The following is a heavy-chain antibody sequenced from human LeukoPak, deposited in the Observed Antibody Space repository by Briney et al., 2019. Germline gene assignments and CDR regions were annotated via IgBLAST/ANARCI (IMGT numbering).Heavy chain of an antibody. J-gene: IGHJ4*02. CDR3: ARLSEAVGGDY. CDR1: GGSISSYY. Sequence: PSETLSLTCTVSGGSISSYYWSWIRQPPGKGLEWIGYIYYSGSTNYNPSLKSRVTISVDTSKNQFSLKLSSVTAADTAVYYCARLSEAVGGDYWGQGTLVTVSS. V-gene: IGHV4-59*08. D-gene: IGHD1-26*01. CDR2: IYYSGST.